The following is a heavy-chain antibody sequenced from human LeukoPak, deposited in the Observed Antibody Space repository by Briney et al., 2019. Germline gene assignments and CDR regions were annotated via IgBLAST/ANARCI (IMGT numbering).Heavy chain of an antibody. CDR2: FDPEDGET. CDR1: GYTLTELS. CDR3: ATRIWVGECSNAFDI. Sequence: GASVKVSCKVSGYTLTELSMHWVRQAPGKGLEWMGGFDPEDGETIYAQKFQGRVTMTEDTSTDTAYMELSTVRAEDTAVYYCATRIWVGECSNAFDIWGQGTMVTVSS. V-gene: IGHV1-24*01. J-gene: IGHJ3*02. D-gene: IGHD3-10*01.